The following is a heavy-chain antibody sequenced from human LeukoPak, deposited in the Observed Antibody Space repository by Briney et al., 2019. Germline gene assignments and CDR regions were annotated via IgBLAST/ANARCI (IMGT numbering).Heavy chain of an antibody. CDR1: GFTFSSYT. CDR3: ARDSYGDANFDS. J-gene: IGHJ4*02. CDR2: IYADGNT. D-gene: IGHD4-17*01. V-gene: IGHV3-53*01. Sequence: GGSLRLSCAASGFTFSSYTMNWVRQAPGKGLEWVSFIYADGNTYYADSVKGRFTISRDISKNAVYLQMNSLRAEDTAVYYCARDSYGDANFDSWGQGTLVTVSS.